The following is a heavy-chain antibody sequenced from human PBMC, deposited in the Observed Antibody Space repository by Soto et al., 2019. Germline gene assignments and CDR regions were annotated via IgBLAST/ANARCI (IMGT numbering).Heavy chain of an antibody. D-gene: IGHD1-26*01. J-gene: IGHJ4*02. CDR2: ISYDGSNK. CDR1: GFTFSSYG. Sequence: QVQLVESGGGVVQPGRSLRLSCAASGFTFSSYGMHWVRQAPGKGLEWVAVISYDGSNKYYAESVKGRFTISRDNSKNMLYLQMKSLRAEDTVVYYCAKDSGCYGFRTYYFDYWGQGTLVTVSS. CDR3: AKDSGCYGFRTYYFDY. V-gene: IGHV3-30*18.